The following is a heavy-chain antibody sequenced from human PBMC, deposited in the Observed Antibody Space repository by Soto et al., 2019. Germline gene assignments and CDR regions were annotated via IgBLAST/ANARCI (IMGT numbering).Heavy chain of an antibody. CDR1: GGSISSGVYS. CDR2: IYQSGST. Sequence: SETLSLTCAVSGGSISSGVYSWGWTRHPPGKGLEWIGYIYQSGSTYYNPSLKSRVTISVDRSRNQFSLKLSSVTAADTAVYFCATQSYSNSGAYYYYAMDVWGQGTTVTVSS. CDR3: ATQSYSNSGAYYYYAMDV. V-gene: IGHV4-30-2*01. D-gene: IGHD4-4*01. J-gene: IGHJ6*02.